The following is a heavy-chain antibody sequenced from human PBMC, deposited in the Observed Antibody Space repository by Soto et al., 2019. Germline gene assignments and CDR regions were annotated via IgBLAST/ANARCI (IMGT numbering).Heavy chain of an antibody. J-gene: IGHJ4*02. CDR3: ARYNRWQLVHDY. CDR1: GGSFSGYY. V-gene: IGHV4-34*01. Sequence: SEILSLTCAVYGGSFSGYYWSWIRQPPGKGLEWIGEINHSGSTNYNPSLKSRVTISVDTSKNQFSLKLSSVTAADTAVYYCARYNRWQLVHDYWGQGTLVTVSS. CDR2: INHSGST. D-gene: IGHD6-6*01.